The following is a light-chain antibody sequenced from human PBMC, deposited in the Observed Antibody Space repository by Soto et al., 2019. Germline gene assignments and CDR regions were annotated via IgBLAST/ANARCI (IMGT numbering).Light chain of an antibody. CDR2: KAS. CDR3: QHYSTYPYT. J-gene: IGKJ2*01. V-gene: IGKV1-5*03. Sequence: DIQMTQSPSTLSASVGDRVTITCRASQSISDWLAWYQQKPWKAPKLLIYKASNLGSGVPSSFSGSGSGTAFTLTISSLQPDDFATYSCQHYSTYPYTFGPGTKLEI. CDR1: QSISDW.